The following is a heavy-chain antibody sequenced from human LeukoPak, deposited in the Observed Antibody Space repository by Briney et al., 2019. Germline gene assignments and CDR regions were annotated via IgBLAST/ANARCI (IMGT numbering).Heavy chain of an antibody. Sequence: PGRSLRLSRAASGFTFSSYEMNWVRQAPGKGLEWVSYISSSGSTIYYADSVKGRFTISRDNAKNSLYLQMNSLRAEDTAVYYCARDDYDSSGGYYGMDVWGQGTTVTVSS. CDR3: ARDDYDSSGGYYGMDV. J-gene: IGHJ6*02. D-gene: IGHD3-22*01. V-gene: IGHV3-48*03. CDR2: ISSSGSTI. CDR1: GFTFSSYE.